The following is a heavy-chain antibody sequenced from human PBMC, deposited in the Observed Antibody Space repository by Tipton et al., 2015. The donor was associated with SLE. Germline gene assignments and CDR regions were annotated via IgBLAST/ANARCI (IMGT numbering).Heavy chain of an antibody. CDR3: ARFGGNSDY. V-gene: IGHV4-61*09. CDR2: IYTSGST. D-gene: IGHD4-23*01. CDR1: GYSISSNYY. Sequence: TLSLTCVVSGYSISSNYYWSWIRQPAGKGLEWIGYIYTSGSTNYNPSLKSRVTISVDTSKNQFSLKLSSVTAADTAVYYCARFGGNSDYWGQGTLVTVSS. J-gene: IGHJ4*02.